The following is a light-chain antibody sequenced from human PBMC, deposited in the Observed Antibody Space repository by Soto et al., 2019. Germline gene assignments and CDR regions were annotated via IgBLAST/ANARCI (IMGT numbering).Light chain of an antibody. V-gene: IGKV1-5*03. CDR1: QSISSW. J-gene: IGKJ2*01. CDR2: KAS. CDR3: QHYNSYPYT. Sequence: DIQMTQSPSTLSASVGDSVIVTCRASQSISSWLAWYQQKPGKAPKLLIYKASNLQSGVPSRFSGSGSETEFTLTINSLQPDDSATYYCQHYNSYPYTFGQGTKLEIK.